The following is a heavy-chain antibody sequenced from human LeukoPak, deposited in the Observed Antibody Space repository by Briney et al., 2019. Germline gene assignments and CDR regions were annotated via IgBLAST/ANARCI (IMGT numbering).Heavy chain of an antibody. CDR1: GFTVSSNY. J-gene: IGHJ2*01. D-gene: IGHD3-22*01. CDR3: ARVLDSSGYYLSGYWYFDL. Sequence: GGSLRLSCAASGFTVSSNYMSWVRQAPGKGLEWVSVIYSGGSTYYADSVKGRFTISRDNSKNTLYLRMNSLRAEDTAVYYCARVLDSSGYYLSGYWYFDLWGRGTLVTVSS. CDR2: IYSGGST. V-gene: IGHV3-66*02.